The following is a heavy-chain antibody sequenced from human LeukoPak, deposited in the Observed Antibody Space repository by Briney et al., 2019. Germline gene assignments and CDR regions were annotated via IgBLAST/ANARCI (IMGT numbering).Heavy chain of an antibody. D-gene: IGHD6-19*01. V-gene: IGHV3-20*04. CDR1: GLTFDDYG. Sequence: GGSLRLSCAASGLTFDDYGMSWVRQAPGEGLEWVSGISWNGGSTGYADSVKGRFTISRDNSKNTVYLQMNSLRAEDTAVYFCAKEALPGIAVAGRVYWGQGTLVTVSS. J-gene: IGHJ4*02. CDR3: AKEALPGIAVAGRVY. CDR2: ISWNGGST.